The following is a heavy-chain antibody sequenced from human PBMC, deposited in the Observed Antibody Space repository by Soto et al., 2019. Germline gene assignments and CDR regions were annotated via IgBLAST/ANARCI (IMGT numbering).Heavy chain of an antibody. J-gene: IGHJ6*02. Sequence: GGSLRLSCAASGFTFDDFAMCWVRQVPGKGLEWISLVNWDGDTTFYADSVKGRFIISRDNSKNSVYLQMNSLRSDDSAIYYCAKGATVTTHYQYYGMDVWGRGTTVTV. V-gene: IGHV3-43D*04. CDR1: GFTFDDFA. CDR2: VNWDGDTT. D-gene: IGHD4-17*01. CDR3: AKGATVTTHYQYYGMDV.